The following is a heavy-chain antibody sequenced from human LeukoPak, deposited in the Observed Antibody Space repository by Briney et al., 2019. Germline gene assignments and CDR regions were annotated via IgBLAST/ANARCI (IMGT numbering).Heavy chain of an antibody. CDR2: INPNSGGT. CDR1: GGTFSSYA. V-gene: IGHV1-2*06. J-gene: IGHJ5*02. CDR3: ARDRGSGSYQGNWFDP. Sequence: ASVKVSCKASGGTFSSYAISWVRQAPGQGLEWMGRINPNSGGTNYAQKFQGRVTMTRDTSISTAYMELSRLRSDDTAVYYCARDRGSGSYQGNWFDPWGQGTLVTVSS. D-gene: IGHD3-10*01.